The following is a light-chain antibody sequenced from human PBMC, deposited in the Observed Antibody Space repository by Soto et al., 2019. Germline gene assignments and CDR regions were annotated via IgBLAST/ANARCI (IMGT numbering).Light chain of an antibody. J-gene: IGLJ1*01. Sequence: QSALTQPASLSGSPGQSITLSCTGTSSDVGSYNLVSWYQQSPGKAPKLIIYEDSKRPSGVSNRFSGSKSANTASLTISGLQDEDEADYYCCSYAGSSAFFVFGLGTKVTVL. CDR3: CSYAGSSAFFV. V-gene: IGLV2-23*01. CDR1: SSDVGSYNL. CDR2: EDS.